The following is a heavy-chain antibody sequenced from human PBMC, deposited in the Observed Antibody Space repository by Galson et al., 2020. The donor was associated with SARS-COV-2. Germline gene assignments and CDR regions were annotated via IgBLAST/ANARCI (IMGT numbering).Heavy chain of an antibody. CDR3: TRDPAGGVCSNGVCYFEPGAFYYYHMDV. V-gene: IGHV3-30*01. CDR1: GFAFNTYA. D-gene: IGHD2-8*01. J-gene: IGHJ6*03. Sequence: GESLKISCVASGFAFNTYAMHWVRQAPGKGLEWVAVMSYDGSVEYYADSVRGRFTISRDTSKNTLYLQMNSLRPEDTATYYCTRDPAGGVCSNGVCYFEPGAFYYYHMDVWGTGTPVTVSS. CDR2: MSYDGSVE.